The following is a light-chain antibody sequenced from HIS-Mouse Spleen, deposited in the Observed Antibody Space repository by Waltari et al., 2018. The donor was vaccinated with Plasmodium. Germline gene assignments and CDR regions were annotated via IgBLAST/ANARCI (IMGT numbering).Light chain of an antibody. CDR2: GAS. CDR1: QSVSSN. J-gene: IGKJ4*01. CDR3: QQYNNWPLT. Sequence: EIVMTQSPATLSVSPGERATLSCRASQSVSSNLAWYQQKPGQAPRLLIYGASTRATGSPARFSGSGSETEFTLTISSMQSEDFAVYYCQQYNNWPLTFGGGTKVEIK. V-gene: IGKV3-15*01.